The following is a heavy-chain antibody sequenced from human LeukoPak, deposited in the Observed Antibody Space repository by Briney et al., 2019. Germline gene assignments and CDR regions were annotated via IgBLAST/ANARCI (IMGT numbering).Heavy chain of an antibody. Sequence: HAGGSLRLSCAASGFTFSSYWMHWVRQAPGKGLVWVSRINSDGSSTSYADSVKGRFTISRDNAKNTLYLQMNSLRAEDTAVYYCAKEPDPRWAFHWGQGTLVTVSS. CDR2: INSDGSST. D-gene: IGHD4-23*01. CDR3: AKEPDPRWAFH. J-gene: IGHJ4*02. V-gene: IGHV3-74*01. CDR1: GFTFSSYW.